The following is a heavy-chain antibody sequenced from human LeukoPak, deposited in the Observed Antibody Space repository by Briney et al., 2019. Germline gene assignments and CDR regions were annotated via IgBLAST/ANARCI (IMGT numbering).Heavy chain of an antibody. CDR2: ISRSGGDT. Sequence: GGSLRLSCAASGFTFSSDAMTWVRQAPGKGLEWVSAISRSGGDTEYADSVKGRFTISRDNSKNTLYLQMNSLRAEDTAVYYCARQQDTTTPGYWGQGTLVTVSS. CDR1: GFTFSSDA. V-gene: IGHV3-23*01. CDR3: ARQQDTTTPGY. J-gene: IGHJ4*02. D-gene: IGHD5-18*01.